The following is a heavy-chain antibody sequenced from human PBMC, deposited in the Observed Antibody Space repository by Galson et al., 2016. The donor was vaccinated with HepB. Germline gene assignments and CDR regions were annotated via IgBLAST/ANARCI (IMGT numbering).Heavy chain of an antibody. Sequence: PALVKPTQTLTLTCSFSGFSLTTSGMRVSWIRQPPGKALEWLARIDWDDDKFYSTSLKTRLSISKDTSKNQVVLTMTNMDPVDQATYFCGRMGSWNYLFDCWGQGILVTVSS. D-gene: IGHD1-7*01. CDR2: IDWDDDK. CDR3: GRMGSWNYLFDC. V-gene: IGHV2-70*04. J-gene: IGHJ4*02. CDR1: GFSLTTSGMR.